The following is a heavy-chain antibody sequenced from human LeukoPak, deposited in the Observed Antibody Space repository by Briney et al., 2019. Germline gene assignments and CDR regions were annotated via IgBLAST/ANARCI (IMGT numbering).Heavy chain of an antibody. V-gene: IGHV3-23*01. CDR1: GFHFSSHG. CDR2: ISPSGDIT. Sequence: GGSLRLSCAPSGFHFSSHGVNWVRPAPGRGGEWVSGISPSGDITYYADSVMGRFTISRDNRKSTVSLQMNSLRPEDTALYYCVRDLDWGAFDVWGQGTMVTVSS. J-gene: IGHJ3*01. CDR3: VRDLDWGAFDV. D-gene: IGHD3/OR15-3a*01.